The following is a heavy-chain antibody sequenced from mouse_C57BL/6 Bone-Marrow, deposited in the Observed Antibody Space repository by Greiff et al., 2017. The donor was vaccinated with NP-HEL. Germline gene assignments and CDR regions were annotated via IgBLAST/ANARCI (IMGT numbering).Heavy chain of an antibody. Sequence: LVESGAELVRPGSSVKLSCKDSYFAFMASAMHWVKQRPGHGLEWIGSFTMYSDATEYSENFKGKATLTANTSSSTACMDLSSLTSEDSAVYYCAGPGDAGAWFAYWGQGTLVTVSA. V-gene: IGHV1-49*01. CDR2: FTMYSDAT. CDR3: AGPGDAGAWFAY. J-gene: IGHJ3*01. D-gene: IGHD3-1*01. CDR1: YFAFMASA.